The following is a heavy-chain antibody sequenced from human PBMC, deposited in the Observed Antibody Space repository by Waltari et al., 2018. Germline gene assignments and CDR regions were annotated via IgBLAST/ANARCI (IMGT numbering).Heavy chain of an antibody. CDR2: INHSGST. Sequence: QVQLQQWGAGLLKPSETLSLTCAVYGGSFSGYYWSWTRQPPGKGLEWIGEINHSGSTNYNPSLKSRVTISVDTSKNQFSLKLSSVTAADTAVYYCARGRISRYGSGSYYNYWGQGTLVTVSS. J-gene: IGHJ4*02. D-gene: IGHD3-10*01. CDR1: GGSFSGYY. V-gene: IGHV4-34*01. CDR3: ARGRISRYGSGSYYNY.